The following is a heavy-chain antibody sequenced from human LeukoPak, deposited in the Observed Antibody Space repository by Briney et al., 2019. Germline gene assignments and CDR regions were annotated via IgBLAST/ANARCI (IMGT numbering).Heavy chain of an antibody. CDR2: IYTSGST. Sequence: SETLSLTCTVSGGSISTYYWSWIRQPAGKGLEWMGLIYTSGSTNYNPSLKSRVTMSLDTSKNQFSLRLSSVTAADTAVYYCARGGSTWYVGWFDPWGQGTLVTVSS. CDR3: ARGGSTWYVGWFDP. CDR1: GGSISTYY. V-gene: IGHV4-4*07. J-gene: IGHJ5*02. D-gene: IGHD6-13*01.